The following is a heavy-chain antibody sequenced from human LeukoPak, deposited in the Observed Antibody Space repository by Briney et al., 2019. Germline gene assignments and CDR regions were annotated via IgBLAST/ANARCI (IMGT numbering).Heavy chain of an antibody. V-gene: IGHV3-48*03. CDR1: GFTFSSYE. Sequence: GGSLTRSCAASGFTFSSYEMNSVRRAPGKGLQWVSYISSSGSTIYYGDSVKGRFTISRDNAKNSLYLTLNSLRAADTAPYYPARDPRLLTVYFADWYFDLLGRGTLVTVSS. CDR3: ARDPRLLTVYFADWYFDL. D-gene: IGHD3-9*01. CDR2: ISSSGSTI. J-gene: IGHJ2*01.